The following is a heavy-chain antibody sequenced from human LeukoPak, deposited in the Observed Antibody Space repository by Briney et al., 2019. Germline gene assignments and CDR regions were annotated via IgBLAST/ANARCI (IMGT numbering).Heavy chain of an antibody. CDR1: GGSFSDYY. CDR2: ISHSGNT. V-gene: IGHV4-34*01. Sequence: PSETLSLTCAVYGGSFSDYYWTWLRQPPGKGLEWLGQISHSGNTHSNPSLKSRVTISVDTSKKQFSLKLRSATAADTALYYCARGGVAAPGAGAFDIWGQGTMVTVSS. J-gene: IGHJ3*02. CDR3: ARGGVAAPGAGAFDI. D-gene: IGHD3-10*01.